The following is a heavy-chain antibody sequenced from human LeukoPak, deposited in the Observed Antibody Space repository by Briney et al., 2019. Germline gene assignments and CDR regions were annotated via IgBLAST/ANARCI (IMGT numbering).Heavy chain of an antibody. CDR2: FDPEDGET. D-gene: IGHD3-10*01. CDR1: GYTLTELS. Sequence: ASVTVSCTVSGYTLTELSMHWVRQAPGKGLEWMGGFDPEDGETIYAQKFQGRVTMTEDTSTDTAYMELSSLRSEDTAVYYCATALGDYFDYWGQGTLVTVSS. J-gene: IGHJ4*02. CDR3: ATALGDYFDY. V-gene: IGHV1-24*01.